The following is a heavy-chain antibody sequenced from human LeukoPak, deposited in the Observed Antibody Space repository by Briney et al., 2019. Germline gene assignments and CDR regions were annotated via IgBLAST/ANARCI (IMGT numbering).Heavy chain of an antibody. Sequence: AASVTVSCKASGYTLTSYAMHWVRQAPGQRLEWMGWINAGNGNTKYSQKFQGRVTITGDTSASTAYMELSSLRFEDTAVYYCVRVAAYCGGDCSRYYFDYWGQGTLVTVSS. CDR2: INAGNGNT. V-gene: IGHV1-3*01. J-gene: IGHJ4*02. CDR3: VRVAAYCGGDCSRYYFDY. CDR1: GYTLTSYA. D-gene: IGHD2-21*02.